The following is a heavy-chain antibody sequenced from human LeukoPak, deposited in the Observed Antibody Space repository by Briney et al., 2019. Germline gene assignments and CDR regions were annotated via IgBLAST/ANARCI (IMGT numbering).Heavy chain of an antibody. D-gene: IGHD6-13*01. Sequence: PGGSLRLSCAASGFTFSSSSMNWVRQAPGKGLEWVSFISSSSSYIYYTDSVKGRFTISRDNAKNSLYLQMNSLRAEDTAVYYCARGVSRSFLPHYYMDVWGKGTTVTVSS. V-gene: IGHV3-21*01. J-gene: IGHJ6*03. CDR1: GFTFSSSS. CDR2: ISSSSSYI. CDR3: ARGVSRSFLPHYYMDV.